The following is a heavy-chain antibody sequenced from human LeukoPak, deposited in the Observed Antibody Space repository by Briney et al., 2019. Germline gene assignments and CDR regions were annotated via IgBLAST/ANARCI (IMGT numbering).Heavy chain of an antibody. CDR3: ARNWGSSSWYGAFDI. CDR1: GYSFTSYW. Sequence: GESLKISCKGSGYSFTSYWIGWVRQMPGKGLEWMGIMYPGDSDTRYSPSFQGQVTMSADKSISTAYLQWESLKASDTAMYYCARNWGSSSWYGAFDIWGQGTTVTVSS. J-gene: IGHJ3*02. CDR2: MYPGDSDT. V-gene: IGHV5-51*01. D-gene: IGHD6-13*01.